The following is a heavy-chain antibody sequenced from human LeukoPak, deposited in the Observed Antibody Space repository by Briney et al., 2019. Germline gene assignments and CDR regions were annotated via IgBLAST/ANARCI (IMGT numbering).Heavy chain of an antibody. CDR3: AKDRLNSGWFDP. J-gene: IGHJ5*02. V-gene: IGHV3-30*04. D-gene: IGHD4-23*01. CDR1: GFTFSSYA. Sequence: GGSLRLSCAASGFTFSSYAMHWVRQAPGKGLEWVAVISYDGSNKYYADSVKGRFTISRDNSKNTLYLQMNSLRAEDTAVYYCAKDRLNSGWFDPWGQGTLVTVSS. CDR2: ISYDGSNK.